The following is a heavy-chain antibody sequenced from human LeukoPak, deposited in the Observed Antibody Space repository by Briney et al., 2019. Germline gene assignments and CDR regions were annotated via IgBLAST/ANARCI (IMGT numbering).Heavy chain of an antibody. D-gene: IGHD3-10*01. CDR3: AKAFAGYYYYYMGV. J-gene: IGHJ6*03. CDR1: GFTFSSYG. CDR2: ISGSGGST. Sequence: GGSLRLSCAASGFTFSSYGMSWVRQAPGKGLEWVSAISGSGGSTYYADSVKGRFTISRDNSKNTLYLQMNSLRAEDTAVYYCAKAFAGYYYYYMGVWGKGTTVTISS. V-gene: IGHV3-23*01.